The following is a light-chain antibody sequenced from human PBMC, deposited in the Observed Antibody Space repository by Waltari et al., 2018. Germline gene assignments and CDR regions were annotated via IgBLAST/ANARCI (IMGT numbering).Light chain of an antibody. V-gene: IGLV7-43*01. J-gene: IGLJ3*02. CDR2: STS. CDR1: TGSVTSYYY. CDR3: LLYYGGPWV. Sequence: QTVVTHEPSLTVSPGRAVHLPCTSNTGSVTSYYYPNWFQQKPGQAPRALIHSTSVRYSWTPTRFSGSLLGDKAALTLSGVQPEDEADYYCLLYYGGPWVFGGGTKVTVL.